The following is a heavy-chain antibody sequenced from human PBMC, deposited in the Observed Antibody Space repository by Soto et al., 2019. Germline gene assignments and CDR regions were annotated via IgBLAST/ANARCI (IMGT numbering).Heavy chain of an antibody. CDR2: IYYSGST. CDR1: GGSISSGGYY. Sequence: SETLSLTCTVSGGSISSGGYYWSWIRQHPGKGLEWIGYIYYSGSTYYNPSLKSRVTISVDTSKNQFSLKLSSVTAADTAVYYCARGSSLAEWSQLDAFDIWGQGTMVTVPS. V-gene: IGHV4-31*03. D-gene: IGHD3-3*01. CDR3: ARGSSLAEWSQLDAFDI. J-gene: IGHJ3*02.